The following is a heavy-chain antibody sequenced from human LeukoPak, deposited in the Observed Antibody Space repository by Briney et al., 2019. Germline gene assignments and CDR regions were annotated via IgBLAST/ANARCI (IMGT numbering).Heavy chain of an antibody. Sequence: ASVKVSCKVSGYTLTELSMHWVRQAPGRGLEWLGGFDPEDGETIYAQKFQGRVTMTEDTSTDTAYMELSSLRSEDTAVYYCARTPYCSSTSCSGGWFDPWGQGTLVTVSS. CDR2: FDPEDGET. CDR1: GYTLTELS. CDR3: ARTPYCSSTSCSGGWFDP. V-gene: IGHV1-24*01. D-gene: IGHD2-2*01. J-gene: IGHJ5*02.